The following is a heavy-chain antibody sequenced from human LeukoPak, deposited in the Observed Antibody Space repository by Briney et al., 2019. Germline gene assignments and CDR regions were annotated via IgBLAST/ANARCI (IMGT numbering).Heavy chain of an antibody. CDR1: GFTFSSYG. CDR2: IRYDGSDQ. Sequence: GGSLRLSCAASGFTFSSYGMHWVRQAPGKGLEWVAFIRYDGSDQYYADSVKGQFTISRDNSKNALYLQMNSLRGDDTALYYCARETQQRQLSNPFEIWGQGTMVTVSS. V-gene: IGHV3-30*02. J-gene: IGHJ3*02. D-gene: IGHD6-13*01. CDR3: ARETQQRQLSNPFEI.